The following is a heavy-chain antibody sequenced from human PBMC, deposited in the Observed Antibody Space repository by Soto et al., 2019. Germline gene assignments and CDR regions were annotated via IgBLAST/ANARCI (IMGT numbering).Heavy chain of an antibody. CDR2: ISYDGSNK. J-gene: IGHJ4*02. Sequence: QVQLVESGGGVVQPGRSLRLSCAASGFTFSSYGMHWVRQAPGKGLEWVAVISYDGSNKYYADSVKGRFTISRDNSKNTLYLQMNSLRAEDTAVYYCAIAPLYRGYGNIDYWGQGTLVTVSS. CDR1: GFTFSSYG. CDR3: AIAPLYRGYGNIDY. V-gene: IGHV3-30*03. D-gene: IGHD5-12*01.